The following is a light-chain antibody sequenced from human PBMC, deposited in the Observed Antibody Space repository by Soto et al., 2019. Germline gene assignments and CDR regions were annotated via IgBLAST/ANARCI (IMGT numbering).Light chain of an antibody. CDR1: QTVGAS. CDR3: QQHYQWPIT. CDR2: RIS. Sequence: EIVLTQSPDLLSVSPGERASLSFRASQTVGASLAWYQQKPGQAPRLLFYRISTRATGIPARFSGSGSGTEFTLTINSLQSEDFAVYYCQQHYQWPITFGQGTRLEIK. V-gene: IGKV3D-15*01. J-gene: IGKJ5*01.